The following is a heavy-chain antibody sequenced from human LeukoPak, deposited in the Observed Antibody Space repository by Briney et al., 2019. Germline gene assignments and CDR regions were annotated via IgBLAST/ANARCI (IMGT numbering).Heavy chain of an antibody. J-gene: IGHJ6*02. CDR2: MNPNSGNT. Sequence: ASVKVSCKASGYTFTGYDINWVRQATGQGLEWMGWMNPNSGNTRYAQTFQRRVTMTSNTSISTAYMALSSLRSEDTAVYYCARRLAAAFLGYYYYSGMDVWAQGTTVTVSS. D-gene: IGHD6-13*01. CDR3: ARRLAAAFLGYYYYSGMDV. CDR1: GYTFTGYD. V-gene: IGHV1-8*01.